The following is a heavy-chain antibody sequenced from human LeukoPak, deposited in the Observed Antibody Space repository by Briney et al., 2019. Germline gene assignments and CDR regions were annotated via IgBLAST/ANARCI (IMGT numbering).Heavy chain of an antibody. V-gene: IGHV4-59*08. CDR3: ASQGGAFDI. CDR2: IYYSGST. CDR1: GGSISSYY. Sequence: PSETLSLTCTVSGGSISSYYWSWIRQPPGKGLEWIGYIYYSGSTNYNPSLESRVTISVDTSKNQFSLKLSSVTAADTAVYYCASQGGAFDIWGQGTMVTVSS. D-gene: IGHD3-16*01. J-gene: IGHJ3*02.